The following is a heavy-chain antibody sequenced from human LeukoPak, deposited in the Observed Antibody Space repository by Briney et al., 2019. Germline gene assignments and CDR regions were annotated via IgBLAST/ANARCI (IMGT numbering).Heavy chain of an antibody. Sequence: ALVKVSCKASGYTFSAHHIHWVRQAPGQGLEWMGWIVPDGRDTKYAEKFQGRMTLTVDTSITTAYMELHSLTSDDTAVYCSGRYGPGPVWGQGTLITASS. V-gene: IGHV1-2*02. J-gene: IGHJ4*02. CDR2: IVPDGRDT. CDR1: GYTFSAHH. CDR3: GRYGPGPV. D-gene: IGHD3-10*01.